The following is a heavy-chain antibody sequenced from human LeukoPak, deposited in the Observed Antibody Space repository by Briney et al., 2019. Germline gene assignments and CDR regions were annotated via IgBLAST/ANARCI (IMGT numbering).Heavy chain of an antibody. J-gene: IGHJ4*02. Sequence: GSLRLSCAASGFTFSSYSVNWVRQAPGKGLEWVSSISSSSSYIYYADSVKGRFTISRDNAKNSLYLQMNSLRAEDTAVYYCARDPGGGIVGATFRSLNYWGQGTLVTVSS. CDR3: ARDPGGGIVGATFRSLNY. CDR1: GFTFSSYS. D-gene: IGHD1-26*01. CDR2: ISSSSSYI. V-gene: IGHV3-21*01.